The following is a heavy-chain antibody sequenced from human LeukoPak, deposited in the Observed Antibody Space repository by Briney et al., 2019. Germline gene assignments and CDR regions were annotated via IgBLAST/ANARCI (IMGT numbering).Heavy chain of an antibody. CDR2: ISYNGGNE. CDR1: GFTFSDYA. Sequence: GGSLRLSCAASGFTFSDYAMHWVRQAPGKGLEWVTFISYNGGNEYYADSVKGRFTISRDNSKNTLYLQMNSLRAEDTAVYYCARDPCGGDCYAFDIWGQGTMVTVSS. V-gene: IGHV3-30*03. CDR3: ARDPCGGDCYAFDI. J-gene: IGHJ3*02. D-gene: IGHD2-21*02.